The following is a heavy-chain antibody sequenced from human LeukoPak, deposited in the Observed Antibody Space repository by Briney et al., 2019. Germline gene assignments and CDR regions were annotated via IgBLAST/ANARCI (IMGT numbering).Heavy chain of an antibody. D-gene: IGHD3-3*01. CDR1: GYTFTSYG. Sequence: ASVKVSCKASGYTFTSYGISWVRQAPGQGLEWMGWISAYNGNTNYAQKLQGRVTMTTDTSTSTAYMELSSLRSEDTAVYYCARAPQRFLEAFDPWGQGTLVTVSS. CDR2: ISAYNGNT. V-gene: IGHV1-18*01. CDR3: ARAPQRFLEAFDP. J-gene: IGHJ5*02.